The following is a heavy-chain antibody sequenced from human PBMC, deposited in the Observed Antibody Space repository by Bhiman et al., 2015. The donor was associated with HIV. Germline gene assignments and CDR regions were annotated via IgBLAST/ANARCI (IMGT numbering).Heavy chain of an antibody. V-gene: IGHV3-15*01. Sequence: EVQLVESGGGLVKPGGSLRLSCAASGFTFSNAWMSWVRQAPGKGLEWVGRIKSKTDGGTTDYAAPVKGRFTISRDNAKNSLYLQMNSLRAEDTGVYNCARDQAREVNGMDVWGQGTTVTVSS. D-gene: IGHD3-10*01. CDR2: IKSKTDGGTT. CDR1: GFTFSNAW. J-gene: IGHJ6*02. CDR3: ARDQAREVNGMDV.